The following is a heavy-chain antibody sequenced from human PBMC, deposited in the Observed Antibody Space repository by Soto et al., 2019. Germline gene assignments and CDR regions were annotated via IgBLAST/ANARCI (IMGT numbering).Heavy chain of an antibody. CDR1: GYTFTSYG. J-gene: IGHJ4*02. D-gene: IGHD3-22*01. CDR2: ISAYNGNT. V-gene: IGHV1-18*01. CDR3: ARIDENYYDSSGYTQIDY. Sequence: QVQLVQSGAEVKKPGASVKVSCKASGYTFTSYGISWVRQAPGQGLEWMGWISAYNGNTNYAQKLQGRVTMTTDTSTSTAYMELRSLRSDDTAVYYCARIDENYYDSSGYTQIDYWGQGTLVTVSS.